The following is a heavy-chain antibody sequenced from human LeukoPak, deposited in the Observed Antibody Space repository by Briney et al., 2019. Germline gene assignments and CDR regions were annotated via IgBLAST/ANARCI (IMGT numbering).Heavy chain of an antibody. CDR2: IYSGGST. J-gene: IGHJ4*02. Sequence: PGGSLRLSCAASGFTVSSNYMSWVRQAPGKGLEWVSVIYSGGSTYYADSVKGRFTISRDNSKNTLYLQMNSLRAEDTAVYYCARYPDPNWNSPFDYWGQGTLVTVSS. CDR3: ARYPDPNWNSPFDY. V-gene: IGHV3-66*02. CDR1: GFTVSSNY. D-gene: IGHD1/OR15-1a*01.